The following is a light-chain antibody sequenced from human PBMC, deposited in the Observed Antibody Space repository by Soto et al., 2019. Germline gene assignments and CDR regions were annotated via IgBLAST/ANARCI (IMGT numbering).Light chain of an antibody. Sequence: NFMLTQPHSVSESPGKTVTISCTRSSGSIASNYVQWYQQRPGSSPTTVIYEDNQRPSGVPDRFSGSIDSSSNSASLTISGLKTEDEADYYCQSSEVFGGGTKVTVL. CDR2: EDN. J-gene: IGLJ3*02. V-gene: IGLV6-57*01. CDR3: QSSEV. CDR1: SGSIASNY.